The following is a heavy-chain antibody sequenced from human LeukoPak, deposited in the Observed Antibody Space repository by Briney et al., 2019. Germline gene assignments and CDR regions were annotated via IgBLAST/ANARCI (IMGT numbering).Heavy chain of an antibody. CDR1: GFTFGSYW. CDR3: ARSITGNAFDI. Sequence: GGSLRLSCAASGFTFGSYWMHWFRQPPGKGLVWVSRLNEDGTTITYADSVKGRFTISRDNAKNRLYLQMNSLRVEDTAVYYCARSITGNAFDIWGQGTLVIVSS. J-gene: IGHJ3*02. D-gene: IGHD1-20*01. CDR2: LNEDGTTI. V-gene: IGHV3-74*01.